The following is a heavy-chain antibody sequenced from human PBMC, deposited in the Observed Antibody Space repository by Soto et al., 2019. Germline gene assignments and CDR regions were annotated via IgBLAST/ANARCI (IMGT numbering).Heavy chain of an antibody. J-gene: IGHJ4*02. V-gene: IGHV3-21*01. CDR2: ISSSSSDI. D-gene: IGHD3-22*01. CDR3: ARLYYYDSRGYPDY. Sequence: GGSLRLSCAASGFTFSSCSMNWVRQAPGKGLEWVSSISSSSSDIYYADSVKGRFTISRDNAKNSLYVQMNSLRAEDTAVYYCARLYYYDSRGYPDYWGQGTLVTASS. CDR1: GFTFSSCS.